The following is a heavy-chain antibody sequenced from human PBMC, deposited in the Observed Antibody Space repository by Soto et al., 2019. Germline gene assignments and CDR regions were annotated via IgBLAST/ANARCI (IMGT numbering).Heavy chain of an antibody. CDR1: GGSISSGDYY. D-gene: IGHD3-22*01. CDR2: IYYSGST. V-gene: IGHV4-30-4*01. CDR3: ASVDNYYDSSGKDY. J-gene: IGHJ4*02. Sequence: SETLSLTCTVSGGSISSGDYYWSWIRQPPGKGLEWIGYIYYSGSTYYNPSLKSRVTISVDTSKNQFSLKLSSVTAADTAVYYCASVDNYYDSSGKDYWGPGTLVSVSS.